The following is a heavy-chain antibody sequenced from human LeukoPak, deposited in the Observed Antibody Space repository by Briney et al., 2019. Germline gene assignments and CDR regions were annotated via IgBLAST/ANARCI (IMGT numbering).Heavy chain of an antibody. CDR2: IYSSGST. CDR3: ARGGTGGYHNWFDP. Sequence: SQTLSLTCTVPDGSVSSGGYYWNWIRQPAGNGLEWIARIYSSGSTNYNPSLKSRVTLSVDTSKNQFSLNLNSVTAADTAVYYCARGGTGGYHNWFDPWGQGSLVIVSS. V-gene: IGHV4-61*02. J-gene: IGHJ5*02. CDR1: DGSVSSGGYY. D-gene: IGHD5-18*01.